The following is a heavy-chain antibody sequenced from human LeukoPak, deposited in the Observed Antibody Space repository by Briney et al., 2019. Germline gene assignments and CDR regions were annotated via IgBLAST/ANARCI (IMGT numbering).Heavy chain of an antibody. Sequence: GESLKISCKNSGYTFTSYWIGWVRQMPGKGLEWMGIIYPGDSDTRYSPSFQGQVTISADKSISTAYLQWSSLKASDTAMYYCARLRPPNWNWFPGEDYWGQGTLVTVSS. CDR2: IYPGDSDT. V-gene: IGHV5-51*01. J-gene: IGHJ4*02. CDR1: GYTFTSYW. D-gene: IGHD1-7*01. CDR3: ARLRPPNWNWFPGEDY.